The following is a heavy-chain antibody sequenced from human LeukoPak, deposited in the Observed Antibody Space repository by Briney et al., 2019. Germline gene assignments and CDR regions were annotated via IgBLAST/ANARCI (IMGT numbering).Heavy chain of an antibody. CDR2: IYHTGST. CDR3: ARSTSYLYCFDP. V-gene: IGHV4-59*01. CDR1: GGSINSYY. Sequence: SETLSLTCTVSGGSINSYYWNWIRQPPGMGLEWVGYIYHTGSTNSNPALKSRVTMSIDTSKNQFSLKLNSVTAADTAVYYCARSTSYLYCFDPWGQGTLVTVSS. J-gene: IGHJ5*02.